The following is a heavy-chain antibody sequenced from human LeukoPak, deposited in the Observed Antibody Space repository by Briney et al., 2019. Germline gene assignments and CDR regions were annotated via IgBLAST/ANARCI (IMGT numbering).Heavy chain of an antibody. J-gene: IGHJ4*02. V-gene: IGHV3-23*01. CDR1: GFTFSGYA. CDR3: ARHLRGLRYFDWLLFV. D-gene: IGHD3-9*01. Sequence: GGSLRLSCAASGFTFSGYAMSWVRQAPGKGLEWVSAISGSGGSTYYADSVKGRFTISRDNSKNTLYLQMNSLRAEDTAVYYCARHLRGLRYFDWLLFVWGQGTLVTVSS. CDR2: ISGSGGST.